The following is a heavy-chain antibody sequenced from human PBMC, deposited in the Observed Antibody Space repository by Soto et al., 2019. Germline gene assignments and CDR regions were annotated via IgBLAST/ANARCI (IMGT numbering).Heavy chain of an antibody. CDR3: ARGPNPYYFDY. Sequence: ASVKGSCKASGGTLSSYAISWVRQAPGQGLEWMGGIIAIFGNTKYSQKFQGRVTITTDTSASTAYMELSSLRSEDTAVYYCARGPNPYYFDYWGQGTLVTVSS. CDR2: IIAIFGNT. V-gene: IGHV1-69*05. J-gene: IGHJ4*02. CDR1: GGTLSSYA.